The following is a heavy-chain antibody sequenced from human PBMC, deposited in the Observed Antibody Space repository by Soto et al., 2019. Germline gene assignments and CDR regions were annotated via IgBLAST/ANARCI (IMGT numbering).Heavy chain of an antibody. D-gene: IGHD3-22*01. J-gene: IGHJ4*02. CDR2: IIPILGTA. CDR3: TSFDSSGYYPKNHY. CDR1: GGSFSSFS. Sequence: SVKVSCKVSGGSFSSFSINWVRQAPGQGFEWMGGIIPILGTANFTQKFQGRVTFTADESTTTAYMTLSSLTSEDTAIYYCTSFDSSGYYPKNHYWGQGTQVTVSS. V-gene: IGHV1-69*13.